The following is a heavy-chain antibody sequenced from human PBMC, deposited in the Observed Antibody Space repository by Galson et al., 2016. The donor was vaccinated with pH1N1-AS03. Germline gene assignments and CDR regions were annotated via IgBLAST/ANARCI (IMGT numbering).Heavy chain of an antibody. D-gene: IGHD3-3*01. CDR3: ARGITICGLARPAPDS. CDR2: IFTGGTT. J-gene: IGHJ4*02. CDR1: GFSVSSKY. V-gene: IGHV3-66*02. Sequence: SLRLSCAVSGFSVSSKYMNWVRQAPGQGLEWISVIFTGGTTYYADSVRGRFTISRDDSRNTLYLQMNSLRNEDTAVYYCARGITICGLARPAPDSWGQGARVTVSS.